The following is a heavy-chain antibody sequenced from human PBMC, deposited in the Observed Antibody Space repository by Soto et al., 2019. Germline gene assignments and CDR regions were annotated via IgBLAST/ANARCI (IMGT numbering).Heavy chain of an antibody. CDR3: ARGPYEFWSGYYRPDFHSGMDV. D-gene: IGHD3-3*01. J-gene: IGHJ6*02. Sequence: QVQLVQSGAEVKKPGSSVKVSCKASGGTFSNHVISWVRQAPGQGLEWMGGIINIFGTANYAQKFQGRVTIPADESTSTAHMELSSMRYEDTAVYYCARGPYEFWSGYYRPDFHSGMDVWGQGTTVTVSS. CDR2: IINIFGTA. CDR1: GGTFSNHV. V-gene: IGHV1-69*12.